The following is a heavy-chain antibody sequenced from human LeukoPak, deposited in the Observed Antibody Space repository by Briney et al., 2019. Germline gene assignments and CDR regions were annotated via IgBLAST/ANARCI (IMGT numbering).Heavy chain of an antibody. V-gene: IGHV3-21*01. CDR1: GFTVSSNY. J-gene: IGHJ4*02. Sequence: GGSLRLSCAASGFTVSSNYMSWVRQAPGKGLEWVSCITGDSAYIYYADSVKGRFTISRDNAKNSLYLQMNSLRAEDTAVYYCARYGVSSSTSYIDFWGQGTLVTVSS. CDR2: ITGDSAYI. D-gene: IGHD2-2*01. CDR3: ARYGVSSSTSYIDF.